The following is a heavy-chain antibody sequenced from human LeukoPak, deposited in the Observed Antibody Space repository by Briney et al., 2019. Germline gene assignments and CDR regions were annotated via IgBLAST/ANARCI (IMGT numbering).Heavy chain of an antibody. D-gene: IGHD1-14*01. CDR3: AKTPGWSEPYYFDY. V-gene: IGHV3-23*01. J-gene: IGHJ4*02. CDR1: GFTFSSYA. Sequence: GGSLRLSCAASGFTFSSYAMSWVRQAPGKGLEWVSAISGSGGSTYYADSVKGRFTISRDNSKNTLYLQMTSLGAEDTAVYYCAKTPGWSEPYYFDYWGQGTLVTVSS. CDR2: ISGSGGST.